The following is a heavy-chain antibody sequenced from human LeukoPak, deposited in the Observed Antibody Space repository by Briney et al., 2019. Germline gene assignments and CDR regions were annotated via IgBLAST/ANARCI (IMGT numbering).Heavy chain of an antibody. CDR1: GYTFTIYD. CDR2: MNPNSGDT. J-gene: IGHJ5*02. D-gene: IGHD6-6*01. V-gene: IGHV1-8*03. Sequence: ASVKASCKASGYTFTIYDINWVRQATGQGLEWMGWMNPNSGDTGYAQKFQGRVTITWNTSISTAYMELSSLRSEDTAVYYCARGRAARPRRHGSNWFDPWGQGTLVTVSS. CDR3: ARGRAARPRRHGSNWFDP.